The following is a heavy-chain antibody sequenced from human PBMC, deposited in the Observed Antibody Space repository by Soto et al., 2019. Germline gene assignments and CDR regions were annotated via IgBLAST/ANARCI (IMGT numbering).Heavy chain of an antibody. V-gene: IGHV4-39*01. CDR2: IYYSGRT. Sequence: SATLSLTCTVSCGSISSSSYYWGWIRQPPGKELEWIGRIYYSGRTYYKPSVKSRVTMSVDTSRNQLSLKHTTLTAAESAVYKCARRLHRITISQRGGQGPLVTVSS. CDR1: CGSISSSSYY. CDR3: ARRLHRITISQR. J-gene: IGHJ4*02. D-gene: IGHD3-3*01.